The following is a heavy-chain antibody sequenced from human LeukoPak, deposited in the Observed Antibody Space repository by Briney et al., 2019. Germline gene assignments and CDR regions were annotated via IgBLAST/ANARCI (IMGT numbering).Heavy chain of an antibody. V-gene: IGHV4-59*08. D-gene: IGHD5-18*01. CDR2: IYYSGST. CDR1: GGSLSSYY. Sequence: SETLSLTCTVSGGSLSSYYWSWIRQPPGKGLEWIGYIYYSGSTNYNPSLKSRVTISVDTSKNQFSLKLSSVTAADTAVYYCARRAGYSYGFHFDYWGQGTLVTVSS. CDR3: ARRAGYSYGFHFDY. J-gene: IGHJ4*02.